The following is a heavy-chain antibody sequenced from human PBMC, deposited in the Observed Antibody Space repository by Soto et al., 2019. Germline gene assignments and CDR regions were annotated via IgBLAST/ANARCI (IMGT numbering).Heavy chain of an antibody. V-gene: IGHV4-34*01. CDR3: ARNPYYDILTGYYNPHFSPGY. CDR2: INHSGST. D-gene: IGHD3-9*01. Sequence: PSETLSLTCAVYGGSFSGYYWSWIRQPPGKGLEWIGEINHSGSTNYNPSLKSRVTISVDTSKNQFSLKLSSVTAADTAVYYCARNPYYDILTGYYNPHFSPGYWGQGTLVT. CDR1: GGSFSGYY. J-gene: IGHJ4*02.